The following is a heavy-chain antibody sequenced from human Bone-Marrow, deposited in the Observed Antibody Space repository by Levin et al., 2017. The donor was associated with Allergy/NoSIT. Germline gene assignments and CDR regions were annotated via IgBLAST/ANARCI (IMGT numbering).Heavy chain of an antibody. CDR1: GFTFITYG. J-gene: IGHJ3*02. Sequence: QPGGSLRLSCAASGFTFITYGMHWVRQAPGKGLEWVAVISYDGSNKYYADSVKGRFTISRDNSKNTLYLQMNSLRAEDTAVYYCAKSTGGYFYGSGSYDAFDIWGQGTMVTVSS. V-gene: IGHV3-30*18. CDR2: ISYDGSNK. CDR3: AKSTGGYFYGSGSYDAFDI. D-gene: IGHD3-10*01.